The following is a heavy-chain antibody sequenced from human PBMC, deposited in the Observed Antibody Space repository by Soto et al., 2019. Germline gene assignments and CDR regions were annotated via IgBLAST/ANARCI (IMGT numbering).Heavy chain of an antibody. Sequence: PSETLSLTCTVSGGSISSYYWSWIRQPPGKGLEWIGYIYYSGSTNYNPSLKSRVTISVDTSKNQFSLKLSSVTAADTAVYYCARWPYSSGWKPFDYWGQGTLVTVSS. V-gene: IGHV4-59*01. CDR3: ARWPYSSGWKPFDY. J-gene: IGHJ4*02. CDR2: IYYSGST. CDR1: GGSISSYY. D-gene: IGHD6-19*01.